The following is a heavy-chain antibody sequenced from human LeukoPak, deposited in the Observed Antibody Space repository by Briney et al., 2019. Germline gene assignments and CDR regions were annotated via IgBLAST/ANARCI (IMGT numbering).Heavy chain of an antibody. CDR2: ISYDGSNK. D-gene: IGHD5-24*01. Sequence: PGGSLRLSCAASGFTFSSYGMHWVRQAPGKGLEWVAVISYDGSNKYYADSVKGRLTISRDNSKNTLYLQMNSLRAEDTAVYYCAKDLGREPQLSGYWGQGTLVTVSS. J-gene: IGHJ4*02. V-gene: IGHV3-30*18. CDR1: GFTFSSYG. CDR3: AKDLGREPQLSGY.